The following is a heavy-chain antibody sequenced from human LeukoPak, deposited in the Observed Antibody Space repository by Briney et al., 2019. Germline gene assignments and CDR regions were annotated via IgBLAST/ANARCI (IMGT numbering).Heavy chain of an antibody. Sequence: ASVKVSCKASGYTFTRYDINWVRQATGQGLEWMGWINPNSGGTNYAQKFQGWVTMTRDTSVSTAYMELSRLRSDDTAVYYCARALCSSTSCYAEHFDYWGQGTLVTVSS. D-gene: IGHD2-2*01. CDR2: INPNSGGT. CDR3: ARALCSSTSCYAEHFDY. J-gene: IGHJ4*02. CDR1: GYTFTRYD. V-gene: IGHV1-2*04.